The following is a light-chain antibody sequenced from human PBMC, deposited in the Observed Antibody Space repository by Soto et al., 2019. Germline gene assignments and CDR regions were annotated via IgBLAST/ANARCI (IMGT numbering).Light chain of an antibody. V-gene: IGKV1-39*01. J-gene: IGKJ2*01. CDR2: AAS. Sequence: DIQMTQSPSSLSASVGDRVTITCRASQTISTYLNWYQQKPGKAPKVLIYAASSLQSGVPSRFSGTGSGTDFILPISSLQPDDFATYYCQQSYSSPHPFGQGTTLEIK. CDR1: QTISTY. CDR3: QQSYSSPHP.